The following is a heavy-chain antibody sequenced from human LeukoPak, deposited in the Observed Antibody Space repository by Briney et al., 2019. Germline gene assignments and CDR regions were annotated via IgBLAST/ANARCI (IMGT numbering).Heavy chain of an antibody. D-gene: IGHD3-22*01. J-gene: IGHJ4*02. Sequence: GGSLRLSCAASGFTFSSYAMSWVRQAPGKGLEWVSAISGSGGSTYYADSVKGRFTISRDNSKNTLYLQMNSLRAEDTAVYYCAKGGSNEYYYDSSGSYYFDYWGQGTLVTVSS. CDR2: ISGSGGST. CDR1: GFTFSSYA. V-gene: IGHV3-23*01. CDR3: AKGGSNEYYYDSSGSYYFDY.